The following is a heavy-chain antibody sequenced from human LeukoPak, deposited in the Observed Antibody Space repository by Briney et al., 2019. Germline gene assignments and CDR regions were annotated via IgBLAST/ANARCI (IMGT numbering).Heavy chain of an antibody. D-gene: IGHD5-18*01. Sequence: SETLSLTCTVSGGSVSNSLYYWSWIRQPPGTGLEWIGYIYYNGDTNYNPSLKSRVIISIDTSSNQFSLRLNSMTAADTAVYYCARVLRAASRRSYDYWGQGSLVTVSS. CDR2: IYYNGDT. J-gene: IGHJ4*02. CDR1: GGSVSNSLYY. V-gene: IGHV4-61*01. CDR3: ARVLRAASRRSYDY.